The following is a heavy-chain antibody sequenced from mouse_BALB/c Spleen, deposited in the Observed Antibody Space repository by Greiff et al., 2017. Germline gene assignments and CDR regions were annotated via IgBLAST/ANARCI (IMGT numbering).Heavy chain of an antibody. Sequence: DVMLVESGGGLVQPGGSLKLSCAASGFTFSSYGMSWVRQTPDKRLELVATINSNGGSTYYPDSVKGRFTISRDNAKNTLYLQMSSLKSEDTAMYYCARDYRYVYAMDYWGQGTSVTVSS. D-gene: IGHD2-14*01. CDR2: INSNGGST. CDR1: GFTFSSYG. CDR3: ARDYRYVYAMDY. V-gene: IGHV5-6-3*01. J-gene: IGHJ4*01.